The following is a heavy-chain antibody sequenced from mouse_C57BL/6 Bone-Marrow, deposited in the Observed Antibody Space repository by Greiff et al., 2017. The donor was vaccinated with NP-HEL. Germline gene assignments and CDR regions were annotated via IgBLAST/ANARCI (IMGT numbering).Heavy chain of an antibody. J-gene: IGHJ2*01. CDR1: GFNIKDDY. CDR3: TTATVVDFDY. Sequence: VHVKQSGAELVRPGASVKLSCTASGFNIKDDYMHWVKQRPEQGLEWIGWLDPENGDTEYASKFQGKATITADTSSNTAYLQLSSLTSEDTAVYYCTTATVVDFDYWGQGTTLTVSS. V-gene: IGHV14-4*01. CDR2: LDPENGDT. D-gene: IGHD1-1*01.